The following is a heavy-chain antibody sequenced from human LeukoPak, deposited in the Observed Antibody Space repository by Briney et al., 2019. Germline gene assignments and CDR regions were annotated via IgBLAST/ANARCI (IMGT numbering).Heavy chain of an antibody. CDR2: INPNSGGT. Sequence: ASVKVSCKASGYTFTGYYVYWVRQAPGQGLEWMGWINPNSGGTDYAQKFQGRVTLTRDTSISTAYMELSRLRSDDTAVYYCARGGRHYDYVLGSSFDPWGQGTLVTVSS. V-gene: IGHV1-2*02. CDR1: GYTFTGYY. J-gene: IGHJ5*02. D-gene: IGHD3-16*01. CDR3: ARGGRHYDYVLGSSFDP.